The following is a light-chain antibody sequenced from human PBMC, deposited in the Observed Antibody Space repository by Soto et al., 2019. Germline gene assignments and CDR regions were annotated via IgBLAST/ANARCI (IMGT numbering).Light chain of an antibody. J-gene: IGKJ1*01. CDR1: QSVSSGH. CDR3: QQYGHSLWT. CDR2: GAS. V-gene: IGKV3-20*01. Sequence: EIAMTQSPATLSVSPGERATLSCRASQSVSSGHLAWYQQKPGQAPRLLIYGASSRATGIPDRFSGSGSGTDFTLTISRLEPEDYAVYYCQQYGHSLWTFGQGTKVDI.